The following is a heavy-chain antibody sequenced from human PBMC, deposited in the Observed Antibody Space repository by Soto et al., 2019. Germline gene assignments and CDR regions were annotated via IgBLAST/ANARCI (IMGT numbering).Heavy chain of an antibody. Sequence: ASVKVSCKASGYTFTSYDINWVRQATGQGLEWMGWMNPNSGNTGYAQKFQGGVTMTRNTSISTAYMELSSLRSEDTAVYYCARVRPITIFGVVHPCHYGMDVWGQGTSVTVSS. J-gene: IGHJ6*02. D-gene: IGHD3-3*01. CDR2: MNPNSGNT. CDR1: GYTFTSYD. V-gene: IGHV1-8*01. CDR3: ARVRPITIFGVVHPCHYGMDV.